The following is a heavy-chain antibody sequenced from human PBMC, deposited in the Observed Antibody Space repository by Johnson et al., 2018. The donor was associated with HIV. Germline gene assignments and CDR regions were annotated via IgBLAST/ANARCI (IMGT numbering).Heavy chain of an antibody. CDR2: ISSSGSTI. Sequence: QMQLVESGGGLVKPGGSLRLSCAASGFTFSDYYMSWIRQAPGKGLEWVSYISSSGSTIYYADSVKGRFTISRDNAKNSLYLQMNSLRAEDTAVYYCARDMVGRYYYDSSGYSDDAFDIWGQGTMVTVSS. V-gene: IGHV3-11*04. CDR3: ARDMVGRYYYDSSGYSDDAFDI. J-gene: IGHJ3*02. CDR1: GFTFSDYY. D-gene: IGHD3-22*01.